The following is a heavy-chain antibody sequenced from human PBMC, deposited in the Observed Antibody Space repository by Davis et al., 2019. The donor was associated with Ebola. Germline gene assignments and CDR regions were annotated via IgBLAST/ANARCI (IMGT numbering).Heavy chain of an antibody. CDR3: TRHVSGDFWYFDL. CDR1: GFTFSGYA. V-gene: IGHV3-23*01. J-gene: IGHJ2*01. Sequence: GESLRLSCAASGFTFSGYAMNWVRQAPGKGLEWVSAISGSGGSTYYADSVKGRFTISRDNSKNTLYLQMNSLRAEDTAVYYCTRHVSGDFWYFDLWGRGTLVTVSS. D-gene: IGHD4-17*01. CDR2: ISGSGGST.